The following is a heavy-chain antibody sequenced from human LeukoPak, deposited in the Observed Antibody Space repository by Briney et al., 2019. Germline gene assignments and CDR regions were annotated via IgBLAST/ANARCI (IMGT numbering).Heavy chain of an antibody. J-gene: IGHJ3*02. Sequence: PSETLSLTCTVSGGSMSTYYWSWIRQPPGKGLEWIAYVYNGGSANYNPSLKSRVTISVDTSKNQFSLKLSSVTAADTAVYYCARGPWYYGSGSYGIWGQGTMVTVSS. CDR3: ARGPWYYGSGSYGI. CDR2: VYNGGSA. D-gene: IGHD3-10*01. V-gene: IGHV4-59*12. CDR1: GGSMSTYY.